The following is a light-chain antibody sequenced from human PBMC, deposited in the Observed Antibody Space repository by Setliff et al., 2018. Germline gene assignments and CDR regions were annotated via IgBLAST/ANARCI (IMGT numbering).Light chain of an antibody. CDR2: DVS. CDR1: NSDVGGYSY. V-gene: IGLV2-14*03. CDR3: SSYTSSSTLYV. J-gene: IGLJ1*01. Sequence: QSVLTQPPSASGSPGQSVTISCTGTNSDVGGYSYVSWYQQHPGKAPKPMIYDVSNRPSGVSNRFSGSKSGNTASLTISGLQAEDEADYYCSSYTSSSTLYVFGTGTKVTVL.